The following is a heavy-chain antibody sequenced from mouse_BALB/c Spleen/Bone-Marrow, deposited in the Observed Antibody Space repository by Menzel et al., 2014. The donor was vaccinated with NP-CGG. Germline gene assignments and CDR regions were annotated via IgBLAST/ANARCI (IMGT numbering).Heavy chain of an antibody. CDR2: INPSNGGT. CDR3: TRSYYGNYFDV. V-gene: IGHV1S81*02. D-gene: IGHD2-1*01. Sequence: VQLVESGAELVKPGASVKLSCKASGYTFTSYYMYWVKQRPGQGLEWIGEINPSNGGTNFNEKFKSKATLTVDKSSSTAYMQLSSLTSEDSAGYYCTRSYYGNYFDVWGAGTTVTVSS. J-gene: IGHJ1*01. CDR1: GYTFTSYY.